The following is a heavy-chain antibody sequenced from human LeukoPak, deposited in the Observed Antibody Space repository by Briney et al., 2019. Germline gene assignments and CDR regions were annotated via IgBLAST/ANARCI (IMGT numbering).Heavy chain of an antibody. CDR2: IIPIFGTA. Sequence: SVKVSCKASGGTFSSYAISWVRQAPGQGLEWMGGIIPIFGTANYAQKFQGRVTITTDESTSTAYMELSSLRSEDTAVYYCARDEGSSWYPSAFDTWGQGTMVTVSS. D-gene: IGHD6-13*01. CDR1: GGTFSSYA. V-gene: IGHV1-69*05. CDR3: ARDEGSSWYPSAFDT. J-gene: IGHJ3*02.